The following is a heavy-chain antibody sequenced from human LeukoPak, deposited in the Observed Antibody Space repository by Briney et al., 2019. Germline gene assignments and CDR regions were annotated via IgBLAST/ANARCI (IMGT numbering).Heavy chain of an antibody. CDR2: ISHSGST. J-gene: IGHJ4*02. CDR1: GGSISSYY. Sequence: PSETLSLTCTVSGGSISSYYWSWIRQPPGKGLEWIGYISHSGSTNYNPSLKSRVTISVDTSKTQFSLRLSSVTAADTAVYYCARKTLVTGNFYWGQGTLVTVSS. D-gene: IGHD3-9*01. CDR3: ARKTLVTGNFY. V-gene: IGHV4-59*12.